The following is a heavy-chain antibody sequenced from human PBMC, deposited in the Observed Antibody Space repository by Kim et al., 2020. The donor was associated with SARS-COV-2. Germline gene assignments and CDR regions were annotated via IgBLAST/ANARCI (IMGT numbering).Heavy chain of an antibody. Sequence: GGSLRLSCTTSGFTFSTYAMHWVRQAPDKGLEWVALISYDGTNKFYADSVKGRFTISRDDSKSTLFLQMNSLRPEDTAVYYCARGGDYRASSNWHYWGQGTLVSVSS. CDR1: GFTFSTYA. V-gene: IGHV3-30*04. D-gene: IGHD3-10*01. CDR2: ISYDGTNK. J-gene: IGHJ4*02. CDR3: ARGGDYRASSNWHY.